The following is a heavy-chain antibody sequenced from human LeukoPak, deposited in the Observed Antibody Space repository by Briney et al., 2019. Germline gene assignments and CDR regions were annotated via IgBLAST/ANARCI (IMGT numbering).Heavy chain of an antibody. Sequence: GGSLRLSCAASGFTFSNYGMHWVRQAPGKGLEWVAFIRYDSSNEYADSVKGRFIISRDNFKNTVHLEMSSLRAEDTALYYCVPEGFDIWGQGTMVTVSS. CDR2: IRYDSSNE. CDR3: VPEGFDI. CDR1: GFTFSNYG. V-gene: IGHV3-30*02. J-gene: IGHJ3*02.